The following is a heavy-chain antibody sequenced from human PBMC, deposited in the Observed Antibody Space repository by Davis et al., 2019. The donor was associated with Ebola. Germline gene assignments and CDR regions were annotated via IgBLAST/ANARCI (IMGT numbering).Heavy chain of an antibody. Sequence: PSETLSLTCTVSGDSISRNHWNWIRQSPGKGLEWIGFVYNGGSTKYNPSLKSRVTISVDTSKNQFSLKLSSVTAADTAVYYCARGFLWFGELAAFDIWGQGTMVTVSS. D-gene: IGHD3-10*01. CDR1: GDSISRNH. J-gene: IGHJ3*02. CDR3: ARGFLWFGELAAFDI. V-gene: IGHV4-59*01. CDR2: VYNGGST.